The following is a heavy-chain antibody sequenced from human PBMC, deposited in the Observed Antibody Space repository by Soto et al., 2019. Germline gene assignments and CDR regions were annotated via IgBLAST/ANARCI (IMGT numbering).Heavy chain of an antibody. CDR1: GFTFSKFW. CDR3: ARQTGLGATNY. CDR2: INTDGSVT. V-gene: IGHV3-74*01. D-gene: IGHD1-26*01. J-gene: IGHJ4*02. Sequence: GGSLRLSCAGSGFTFSKFWMHWVRQAPGKGLVWVARINTDGSVTSHADSVKGRLTISRDNAKSTLYLQMNSLREEDSAMYYCARQTGLGATNYWGRGTLVTVSS.